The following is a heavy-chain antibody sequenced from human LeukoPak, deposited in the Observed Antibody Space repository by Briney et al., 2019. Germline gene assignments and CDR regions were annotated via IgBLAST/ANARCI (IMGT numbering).Heavy chain of an antibody. Sequence: ASVKVSCKVSGYTLTELSMHWVRQAPATGLEWMGGFDPEDGETIYAQKFQGRVTMTEVTSTDTAYMELSSLRAEDTAVYYCATYLGCYYHTWGQETLVTVSS. CDR1: GYTLTELS. CDR2: FDPEDGET. CDR3: ATYLGCYYHT. V-gene: IGHV1-24*01. J-gene: IGHJ5*02. D-gene: IGHD3-22*01.